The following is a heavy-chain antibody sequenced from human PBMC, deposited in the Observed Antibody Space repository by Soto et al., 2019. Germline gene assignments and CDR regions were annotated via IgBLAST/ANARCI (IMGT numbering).Heavy chain of an antibody. Sequence: QVQLVESGGGVVQPGRSLRLSCAASGFTFSSYAMHWVRQAPGRGLEWVAVISYDGSNKYYADSVKGRFTISRDNSKNTLYLRMNSLRAEDTAVYYCARAGTVTTWGHWYFDLWGRGTLVTVSS. CDR2: ISYDGSNK. J-gene: IGHJ2*01. V-gene: IGHV3-30-3*01. CDR3: ARAGTVTTWGHWYFDL. D-gene: IGHD4-17*01. CDR1: GFTFSSYA.